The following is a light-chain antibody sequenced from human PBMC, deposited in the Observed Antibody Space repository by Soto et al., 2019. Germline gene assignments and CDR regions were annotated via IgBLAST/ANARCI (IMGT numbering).Light chain of an antibody. CDR2: DAS. J-gene: IGKJ4*01. CDR1: QTISTF. Sequence: IQISQSPSSLSASVQDRVTITCRSSQTISTFLHWFQQKPGKAPNLLIYDASSLQSGVPSRFSGSGSGTDFTLTISSLQPEDFGTYYCQQTYITFVSFGGGTKVDI. V-gene: IGKV1-39*01. CDR3: QQTYITFVS.